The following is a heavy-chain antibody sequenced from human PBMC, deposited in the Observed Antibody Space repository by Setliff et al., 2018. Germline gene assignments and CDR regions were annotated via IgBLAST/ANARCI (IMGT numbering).Heavy chain of an antibody. V-gene: IGHV1-69*13. D-gene: IGHD2-15*01. CDR1: GGTFSSYA. CDR2: IIPIFGTA. Sequence: VASVKVSCKAPGGTFSSYAISWVRQAPGQGLEWMGRIIPIFGTANYARKFQGRVTITADESTSTAYMELSSLRSEDTAVYYCARASVASKLGFYYYVMDVWGQGTTVTVSS. J-gene: IGHJ6*02. CDR3: ARASVASKLGFYYYVMDV.